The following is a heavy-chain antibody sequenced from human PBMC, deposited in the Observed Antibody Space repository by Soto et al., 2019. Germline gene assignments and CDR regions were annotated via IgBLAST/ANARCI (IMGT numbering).Heavy chain of an antibody. V-gene: IGHV5-10-1*01. CDR1: GYSFTSYW. Sequence: PGESLKISCKGSGYSFTSYWISWVRQMPGKGLEWMGRIDPSDSYTNYSPSFQGHVTISADKSISTAYLQWSSLKASDTAMYYCARSIAASRGVKNYYYGMDVWGQGTTVTVSS. D-gene: IGHD6-6*01. J-gene: IGHJ6*02. CDR3: ARSIAASRGVKNYYYGMDV. CDR2: IDPSDSYT.